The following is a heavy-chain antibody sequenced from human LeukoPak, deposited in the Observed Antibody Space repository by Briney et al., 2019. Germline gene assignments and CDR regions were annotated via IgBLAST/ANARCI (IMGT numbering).Heavy chain of an antibody. Sequence: PGGSLRLSCAASGFTFSDYYMSWIRQAPGKGLEWVSYISSSGSTIYYADSVKGRFTISRGNAKNSLYLQMNSLRAEDTAVYYCARGPIRYCSSTSCYALPYYYYGMDVWGQGTTVTVSS. CDR2: ISSSGSTI. CDR1: GFTFSDYY. D-gene: IGHD2-2*01. V-gene: IGHV3-11*01. CDR3: ARGPIRYCSSTSCYALPYYYYGMDV. J-gene: IGHJ6*02.